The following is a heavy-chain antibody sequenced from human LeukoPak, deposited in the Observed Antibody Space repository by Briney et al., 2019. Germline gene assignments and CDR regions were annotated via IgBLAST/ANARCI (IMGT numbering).Heavy chain of an antibody. J-gene: IGHJ4*02. V-gene: IGHV3-74*01. Sequence: GGSLRLSCAASGFSFSYYGMSWVRQAPGKGLVWVSRINSDGSSTSYADSVKGRFTISRDNAKNTLYLQMNSLRAEDTAVYYCARGYYDTNFDYWGQGTLVTVSS. D-gene: IGHD3-22*01. CDR2: INSDGSST. CDR1: GFSFSYYG. CDR3: ARGYYDTNFDY.